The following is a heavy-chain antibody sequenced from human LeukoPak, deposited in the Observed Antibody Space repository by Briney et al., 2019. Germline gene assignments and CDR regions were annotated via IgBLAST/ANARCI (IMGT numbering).Heavy chain of an antibody. D-gene: IGHD3-16*01. CDR1: GGTFSSYA. J-gene: IGHJ4*02. CDR3: ARSPPYGLTYYFDY. V-gene: IGHV1-69*13. Sequence: GASVKVSCKASGGTFSSYAISWVRQAPGQGLEWMGGIIPIFGTANYAQKFQGRVTITADESTSTAYMELSSLRSEDTAVYYCARSPPYGLTYYFDYWGQGTLVTVSS. CDR2: IIPIFGTA.